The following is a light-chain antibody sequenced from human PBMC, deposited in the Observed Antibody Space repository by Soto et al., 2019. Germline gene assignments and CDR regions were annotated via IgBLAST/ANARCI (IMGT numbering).Light chain of an antibody. Sequence: IVLTKSPATLSLSPGIRATLSCRASQNISNYLIWYQQKPGQAPRLLIYDVSNRATGIPARFSGSGSGTGFTLTISSLEPEDFAVYYCQQRYNWPRTFGQGTKVDIK. CDR2: DVS. V-gene: IGKV3-11*01. J-gene: IGKJ1*01. CDR1: QNISNY. CDR3: QQRYNWPRT.